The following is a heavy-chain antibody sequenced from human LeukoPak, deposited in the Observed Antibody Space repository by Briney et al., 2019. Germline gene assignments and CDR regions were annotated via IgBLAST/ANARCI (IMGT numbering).Heavy chain of an antibody. CDR1: GYTFTSYD. V-gene: IGHV1-8*01. CDR3: ARPRHYYYGMDV. CDR2: MNPNSGNT. Sequence: GASVKVSCKASGYTFTSYDINCVRQATGQGLEWMGWMNPNSGNTGYAQKFQGRVTMTRNTSISTAYMELSSLRSEDTAVYYCARPRHYYYGMDVWGQGTTVTVSS. J-gene: IGHJ6*02.